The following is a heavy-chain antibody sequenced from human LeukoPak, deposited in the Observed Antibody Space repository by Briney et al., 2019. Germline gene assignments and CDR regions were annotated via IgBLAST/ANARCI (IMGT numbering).Heavy chain of an antibody. V-gene: IGHV1-3*01. CDR2: ISAGNGNT. CDR3: ARDSGSGNNDY. CDR1: GYTFTSYG. Sequence: ASVKVSCKASGYTFTSYGISWVRQAPGQRLEWMGWISAGNGNTKYSQNFQGRVTFISNTSATTAFMELNSLRSEDAAVYYCARDSGSGNNDYWGQGTLVTVSS. D-gene: IGHD1-26*01. J-gene: IGHJ4*02.